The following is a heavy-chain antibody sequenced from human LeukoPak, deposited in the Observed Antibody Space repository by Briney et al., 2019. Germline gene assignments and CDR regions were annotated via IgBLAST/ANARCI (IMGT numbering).Heavy chain of an antibody. CDR1: RFTFSDYY. J-gene: IGHJ4*02. D-gene: IGHD5-12*01. Sequence: GGSLRLSCAASRFTFSDYYMSWIRQAPGKGLEWVSYISSSSSYTNYADSVKGRFTISRDNAKNSLYLQMNSLRAEDTAVYYCARDRGYSGYDSDYWGQGTLVTVSS. CDR2: ISSSSSYT. V-gene: IGHV3-11*06. CDR3: ARDRGYSGYDSDY.